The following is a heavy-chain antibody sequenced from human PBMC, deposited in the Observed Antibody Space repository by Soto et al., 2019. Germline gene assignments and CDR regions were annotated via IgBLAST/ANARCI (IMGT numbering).Heavy chain of an antibody. Sequence: PSETLSLTCTVSGGSISSSSYYWGWIRQPPGKGLEWIGSIYYSGSTYYNPSLKSRVTISVDRSKNQFSLKLSSVTAADTAVYYCARGGYCSGGSCYPPHYWGQGTLVTVSS. D-gene: IGHD2-15*01. J-gene: IGHJ4*02. V-gene: IGHV4-39*07. CDR1: GGSISSSSYY. CDR3: ARGGYCSGGSCYPPHY. CDR2: IYYSGST.